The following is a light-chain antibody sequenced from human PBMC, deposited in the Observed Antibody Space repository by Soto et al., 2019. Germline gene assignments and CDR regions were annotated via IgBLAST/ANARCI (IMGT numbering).Light chain of an antibody. V-gene: IGLV4-60*02. CDR1: SGHSSYI. CDR3: ETWDSTTRV. J-gene: IGLJ3*02. CDR2: LEGSGSY. Sequence: QSVLTQSSSASASLGSSVKLTCTLSSGHSSYIIAWHQQQPGKAPRYLMKLEGSGSYNKGSAVPDRFSGSSSGADRYLTISNLQFEDEADYYCETWDSTTRVFGGGTKVTVL.